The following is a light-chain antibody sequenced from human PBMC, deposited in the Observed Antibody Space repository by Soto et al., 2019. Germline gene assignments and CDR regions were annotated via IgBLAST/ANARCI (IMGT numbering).Light chain of an antibody. V-gene: IGKV1-8*01. Sequence: AIRMTQSPSSFSASTGDRVTITCRASQGISSYLAWYQQKPGKAPKLLIYAASTLQSGVLSRFSGSGSGTDFTLTISCLQAEDFATYYCQQYYSYPLFTFGPGTKVDIK. CDR3: QQYYSYPLFT. CDR1: QGISSY. CDR2: AAS. J-gene: IGKJ3*01.